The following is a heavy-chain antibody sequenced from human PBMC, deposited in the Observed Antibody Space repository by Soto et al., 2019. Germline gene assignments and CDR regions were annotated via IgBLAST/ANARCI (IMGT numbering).Heavy chain of an antibody. CDR3: ANGRLFLWFGELSPYFDY. D-gene: IGHD3-10*01. CDR1: GFTFSSYA. V-gene: IGHV3-23*01. Sequence: VGSLRLSCAASGFTFSSYAMSWVRQAPGKGLEWVSAISGSGGSTYYADSVKGRFTISRDNSKNTLYLQMNSLRAEDTAVYYCANGRLFLWFGELSPYFDYWGQGTLVTVSS. J-gene: IGHJ4*02. CDR2: ISGSGGST.